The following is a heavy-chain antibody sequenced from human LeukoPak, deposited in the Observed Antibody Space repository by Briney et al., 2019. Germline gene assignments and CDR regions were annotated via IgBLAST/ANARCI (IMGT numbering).Heavy chain of an antibody. CDR2: ISSSNSYI. D-gene: IGHD2-2*01. J-gene: IGHJ6*03. Sequence: PGGYLRLSCAASGFTFSSYSMNWVRQAPGKGLEWVSSISSSNSYIYYADSVKGRFTISRDNAKNSLYLQMNSLRAEDTAVYYCAREVVVPAAARHYYYYYYMDVWGKGTTVTVSS. V-gene: IGHV3-21*01. CDR1: GFTFSSYS. CDR3: AREVVVPAAARHYYYYYYMDV.